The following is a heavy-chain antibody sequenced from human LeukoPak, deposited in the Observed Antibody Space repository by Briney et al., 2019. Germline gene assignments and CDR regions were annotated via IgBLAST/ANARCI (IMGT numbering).Heavy chain of an antibody. V-gene: IGHV3-30-3*01. D-gene: IGHD1-1*01. J-gene: IGHJ6*02. Sequence: GRSLRLSCATSGFTFSSYAMHWVRQAPGKGLEWVAVISYDGSNKYYADSVKGRFTISRDNSKNTLYLQMNSLRAEDTAVYYCARSSRGTSDYYGMDVWGQGTTVTVSS. CDR3: ARSSRGTSDYYGMDV. CDR2: ISYDGSNK. CDR1: GFTFSSYA.